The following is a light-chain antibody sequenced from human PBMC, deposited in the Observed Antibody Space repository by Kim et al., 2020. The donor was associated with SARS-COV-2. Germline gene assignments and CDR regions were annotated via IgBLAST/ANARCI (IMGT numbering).Light chain of an antibody. J-gene: IGKJ2*01. V-gene: IGKV1-12*01. CDR1: QDIARL. CDR2: SAY. Sequence: IQMTQSPSSVSASVGDRVTLTCRASQDIARLLAWYQQKPGKAPKLLIYSAYTLHSGVPSRFSGSGSGTDFTLTINGLRPEDFATYYCQQANSFPYTFGQGTKLEI. CDR3: QQANSFPYT.